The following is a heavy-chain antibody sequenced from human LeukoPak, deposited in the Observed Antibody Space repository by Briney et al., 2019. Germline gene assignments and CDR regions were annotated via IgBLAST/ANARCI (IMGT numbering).Heavy chain of an antibody. CDR2: IYYSGST. V-gene: IGHV4-59*01. CDR1: GGSISSYY. D-gene: IGHD6-19*01. Sequence: SETLSLTCTVSGGSISSYYWSWIRQPPGKGLEWIGYIYYSGSTNYNPSLKSRVTISVDTSKNQFSLKLSSVTAADTAVYYCARVERGWLAPDHKYFQHWGQGTLVTVSS. J-gene: IGHJ1*01. CDR3: ARVERGWLAPDHKYFQH.